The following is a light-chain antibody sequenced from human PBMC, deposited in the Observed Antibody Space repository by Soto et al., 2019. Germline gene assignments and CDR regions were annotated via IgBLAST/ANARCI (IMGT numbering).Light chain of an antibody. CDR3: SSYTSSRTWV. J-gene: IGLJ3*02. V-gene: IGLV2-14*01. CDR1: SSDIGDYNY. CDR2: DVS. Sequence: QPASVSGSPGQSITISCTGTSSDIGDYNYVSWYQQHPGKAPKLIIYDVSNRPSGVSNRFSGSKSGNTASLTISGLQAEDEADYYCSSYTSSRTWVFGGGTKVTVL.